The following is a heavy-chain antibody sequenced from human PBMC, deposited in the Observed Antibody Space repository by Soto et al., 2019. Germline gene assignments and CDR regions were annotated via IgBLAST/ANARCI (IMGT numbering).Heavy chain of an antibody. CDR2: IKNDGRGT. J-gene: IGHJ4*02. V-gene: IGHV3-74*01. CDR1: GFTFSSYW. CDR3: VRGDGDYYDGIGYLGGH. Sequence: EVQLVESGGGLVQPGGSLTLSCAASGFTFSSYWMHWVRQAPGKGLVWVSRIKNDGRGTIYADSVKGRLTISRDNATYRVYLQMNGLRVEATAVYYCVRGDGDYYDGIGYLGGHWGQGTLVTVSS. D-gene: IGHD3-22*01.